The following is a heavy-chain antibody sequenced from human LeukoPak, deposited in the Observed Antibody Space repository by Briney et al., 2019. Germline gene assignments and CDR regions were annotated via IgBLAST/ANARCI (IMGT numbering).Heavy chain of an antibody. V-gene: IGHV3-23*01. CDR1: GFTFSSYA. Sequence: GGSLRLSCAASGFTFSSYAVSWVRQAPGKGLEWVSAISGSGGSTYYADSVKGRFTISRDNSKNTLYLQMNSLRAEDTAVYYCAKEGIRGYSYGYELRAYYMDVWGKGTTVTVSS. D-gene: IGHD5-18*01. CDR3: AKEGIRGYSYGYELRAYYMDV. CDR2: ISGSGGST. J-gene: IGHJ6*03.